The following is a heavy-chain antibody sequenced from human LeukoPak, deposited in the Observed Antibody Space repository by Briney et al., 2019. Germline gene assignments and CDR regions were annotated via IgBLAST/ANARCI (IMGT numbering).Heavy chain of an antibody. CDR3: TTQSPY. J-gene: IGHJ4*02. CDR2: IKSRVDGGTV. V-gene: IGHV3-15*01. CDR1: GITLSNAW. Sequence: GGSLRLSCVASGITLSNAWMSWVRQAPGQGLEWVGRIKSRVDGGTVEYAAHVQGRFTISRDDSRNTLSLQMNSLKTEDTAVYYCTTQSPYWGQGTLVTVSS.